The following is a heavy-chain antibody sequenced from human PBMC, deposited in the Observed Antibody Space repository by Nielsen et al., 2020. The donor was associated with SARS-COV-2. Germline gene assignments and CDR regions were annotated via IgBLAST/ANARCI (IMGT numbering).Heavy chain of an antibody. CDR3: ARAVYCSSTSCYRYYYYYVDV. J-gene: IGHJ6*03. V-gene: IGHV4-59*01. CDR1: GGSISSYY. D-gene: IGHD2-2*02. CDR2: IYYSGST. Sequence: GSLRLSCTVSGGSISSYYWSWIRQPPGKGLEWIGYIYYSGSTNYNPSLKSRVTISVDTSKNQFSLKLSSVTAADTAVYYCARAVYCSSTSCYRYYYYYVDVWGKGTTVTVSS.